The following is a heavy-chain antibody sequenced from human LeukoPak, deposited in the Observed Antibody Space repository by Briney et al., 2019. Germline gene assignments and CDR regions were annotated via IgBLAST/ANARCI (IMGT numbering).Heavy chain of an antibody. V-gene: IGHV4-61*02. CDR2: IYTSGST. Sequence: SETLSLTCTVSGGSISSGSYYWSWIRQPAGKGLEWIGRIYTSGSTNYNPSLKSRVTISVDTSKNQFSLKLSSVTAADTAVYCCARAEWSGAARGDYWGQGTLVTVSS. J-gene: IGHJ4*02. D-gene: IGHD6-6*01. CDR1: GGSISSGSYY. CDR3: ARAEWSGAARGDY.